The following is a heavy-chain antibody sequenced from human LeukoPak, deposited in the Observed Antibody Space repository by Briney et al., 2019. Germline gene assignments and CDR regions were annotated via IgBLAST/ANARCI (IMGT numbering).Heavy chain of an antibody. V-gene: IGHV4-34*01. CDR1: GGSFSGYY. Sequence: SETLSLTCAVYGGSFSGYYWSWIRQPPGKGLEWIGEINHSGSTNYNPSLKSRVTISVDTSKNQFSLKLSSVTAADTAVYYCARSPRITIFGVVADWFDPWGQGTLVTVSS. D-gene: IGHD3-3*01. CDR2: INHSGST. CDR3: ARSPRITIFGVVADWFDP. J-gene: IGHJ5*02.